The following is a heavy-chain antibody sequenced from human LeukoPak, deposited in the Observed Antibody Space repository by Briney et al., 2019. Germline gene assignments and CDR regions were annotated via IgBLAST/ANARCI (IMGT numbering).Heavy chain of an antibody. CDR1: GGSISSYY. J-gene: IGHJ5*02. CDR2: IYYSGST. CDR3: ARHGDQYSSSWTSDWFDP. Sequence: PSVTLSLTCTVSGGSISSYYWSWIRQPPGKGLEWIGYIYYSGSTNYNPSLKSRVTISVDTSKNQFSLKLSSVTAADTAVYYCARHGDQYSSSWTSDWFDPWGQGTLVTVSS. V-gene: IGHV4-59*08. D-gene: IGHD6-13*01.